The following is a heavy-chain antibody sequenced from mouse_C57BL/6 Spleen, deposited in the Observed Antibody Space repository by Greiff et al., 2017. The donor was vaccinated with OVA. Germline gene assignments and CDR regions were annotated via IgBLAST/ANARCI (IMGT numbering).Heavy chain of an antibody. J-gene: IGHJ4*01. D-gene: IGHD1-1*01. Sequence: VQLKESGPELVKPGASVKMSCKASGYTFTDYNMHWVKQSHGKSLEWIGYINPNNGGTSYNQKFKGKATLTVNKSSSTAYMELRSLTSEDSAVYYCAREELYYGSSHYYAMDYWGQGTSVTVSS. CDR2: INPNNGGT. CDR1: GYTFTDYN. CDR3: AREELYYGSSHYYAMDY. V-gene: IGHV1-22*01.